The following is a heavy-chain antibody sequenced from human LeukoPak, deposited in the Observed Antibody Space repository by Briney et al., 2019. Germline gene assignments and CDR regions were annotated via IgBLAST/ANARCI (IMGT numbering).Heavy chain of an antibody. J-gene: IGHJ6*02. CDR3: AREHYDFWSGLHLYYYYGMDV. D-gene: IGHD3-3*01. CDR2: ISAYNGNT. Sequence: ASVKVSCKASGYTFTSYGISWVRQAPGQGLEWMGWISAYNGNTNYAQKLQGRVTMTTDTSTSTAYMELRSLRSDDTAAYYCAREHYDFWSGLHLYYYYGMDVWGQGTTVTVSS. CDR1: GYTFTSYG. V-gene: IGHV1-18*01.